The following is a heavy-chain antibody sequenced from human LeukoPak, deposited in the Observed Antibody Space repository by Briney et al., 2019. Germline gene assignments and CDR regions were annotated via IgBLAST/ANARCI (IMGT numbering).Heavy chain of an antibody. Sequence: GGSLRLSCAASGFTFSNAWMSWVRQAPGKGLVWVSRINGDGSSTSYADSVKGRFTISRDNAKNTLYLQMTSLRAEDTAVYYCTRGYCSGTTCLDPWGQGTLVTVSS. CDR3: TRGYCSGTTCLDP. D-gene: IGHD2-2*01. V-gene: IGHV3-74*01. CDR1: GFTFSNAW. J-gene: IGHJ5*02. CDR2: INGDGSST.